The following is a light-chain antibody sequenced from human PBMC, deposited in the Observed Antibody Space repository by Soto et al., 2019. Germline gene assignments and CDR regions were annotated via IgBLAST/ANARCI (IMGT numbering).Light chain of an antibody. CDR3: QQRSNWPGT. J-gene: IGKJ5*01. V-gene: IGKV3D-20*02. CDR1: QTVSSNY. CDR2: GAS. Sequence: EISLTQSAYTLSLSPGERATLSCRASQTVSSNYLAWCQQRPGQAPRLLIYGASNRATGIPARLSGSGSGTDFTLTISSLETEDFAVYYCQQRSNWPGTFGQGTRLEIK.